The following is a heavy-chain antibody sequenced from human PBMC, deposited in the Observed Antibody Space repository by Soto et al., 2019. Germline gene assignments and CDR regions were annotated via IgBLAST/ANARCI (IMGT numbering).Heavy chain of an antibody. V-gene: IGHV1-8*01. CDR2: MNPNNGYT. J-gene: IGHJ4*02. CDR3: ARGRGWRDY. Sequence: ASVKVSCKTSGYTFTSYDIHWVRQATGQGLEWMGWMNPNNGYTDYAQKFQGRVTMTRDTSLSAAYMELSSLTSDDTAVYYCARGRGWRDYWGQGTLVTVSS. CDR1: GYTFTSYD. D-gene: IGHD6-19*01.